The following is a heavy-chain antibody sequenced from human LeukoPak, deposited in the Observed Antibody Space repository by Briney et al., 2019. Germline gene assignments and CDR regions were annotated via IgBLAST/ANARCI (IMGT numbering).Heavy chain of an antibody. Sequence: GESLKISCKGSGFTFTKYWIGWVRQMPGKGLEWMGIMYLGDSETRYSPSFQGQVTISADKSISTVFLQWSSLKASDTAMYYCVRHEGSISGWPFDYWSQGTLVTVSS. CDR1: GFTFTKYW. CDR3: VRHEGSISGWPFDY. V-gene: IGHV5-51*01. CDR2: MYLGDSET. J-gene: IGHJ4*02. D-gene: IGHD6-19*01.